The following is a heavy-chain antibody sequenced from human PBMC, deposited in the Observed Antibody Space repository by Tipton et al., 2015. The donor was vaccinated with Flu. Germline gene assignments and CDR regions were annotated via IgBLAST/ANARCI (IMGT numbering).Heavy chain of an antibody. D-gene: IGHD6-13*01. V-gene: IGHV1-8*01. J-gene: IGHJ6*03. CDR1: GYTFTSYD. Sequence: QLVQSGAEVKKPGASVKVSCKASGYTFTSYDINWVRQATGQGLEWMGWMNPNSGNTGYAQKFQGRVTMTRNTSISTAYMELSSLRSEDTAVYYCARGTPDKQQLVQPYYYYMDVWGKGTTVTVSS. CDR3: ARGTPDKQQLVQPYYYYMDV. CDR2: MNPNSGNT.